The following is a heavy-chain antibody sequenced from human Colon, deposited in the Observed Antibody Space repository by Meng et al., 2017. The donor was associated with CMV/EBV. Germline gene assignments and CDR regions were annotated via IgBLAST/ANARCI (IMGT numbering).Heavy chain of an antibody. CDR2: IYWNDDK. D-gene: IGHD3-22*01. Sequence: SGPTLVKPTQTLTLTCTFSGFSLSTRGVGVGWIRQPPGKALEWLALIYWNDDKRYSPSLKSRLTITKDTSKNQVVLTMTNMDPVDTATYYCAHSGRDSSGSYYFDYWGQGTLVTVSS. CDR1: GFSLSTRGVG. J-gene: IGHJ4*02. V-gene: IGHV2-5*01. CDR3: AHSGRDSSGSYYFDY.